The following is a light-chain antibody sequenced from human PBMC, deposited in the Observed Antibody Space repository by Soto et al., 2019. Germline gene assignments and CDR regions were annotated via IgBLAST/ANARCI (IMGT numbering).Light chain of an antibody. V-gene: IGLV1-44*01. CDR2: SNG. J-gene: IGLJ1*01. CDR3: AAWDDILNGLYV. Sequence: QSVLTQPPSVSGTPGQRVTISCSGSSSNIGSNTVDWYQQLPGTAPKLLIYSNGQRPSGVPDRFSGSKSGTSASLAISGLQSEDEADYYCAAWDDILNGLYVFGSGTKLTVL. CDR1: SSNIGSNT.